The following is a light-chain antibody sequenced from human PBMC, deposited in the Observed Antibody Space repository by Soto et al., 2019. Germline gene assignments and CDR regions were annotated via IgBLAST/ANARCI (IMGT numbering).Light chain of an antibody. CDR3: QQYDTYWT. V-gene: IGKV1-5*03. Sequence: DIQMTQSPSTLSASVGDRVTITCRASQSINNWLAWYQQKPGKAPKLDIGVPSRFSGSGSGTEFTLTISSLQPDDFATYYCQQYDTYWTFGQGTKVEIK. J-gene: IGKJ1*01. CDR1: QSINNW.